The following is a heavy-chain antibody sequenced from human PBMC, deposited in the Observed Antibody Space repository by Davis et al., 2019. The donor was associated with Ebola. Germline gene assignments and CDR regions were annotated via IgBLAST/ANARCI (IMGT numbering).Heavy chain of an antibody. D-gene: IGHD3-10*01. CDR1: GFTFSSYW. V-gene: IGHV3-74*01. CDR3: ARAILWFGELPWYYFDY. J-gene: IGHJ4*02. CDR2: INSDGSST. Sequence: HTGGSLRLSCAASGFTFSSYWMHWVRQAPGKGLVWVSRINSDGSSTSYADSVKGRFTISRDNAKNTLYLQMNSLRAEDTAVYYCARAILWFGELPWYYFDYWGQGTLVTVSS.